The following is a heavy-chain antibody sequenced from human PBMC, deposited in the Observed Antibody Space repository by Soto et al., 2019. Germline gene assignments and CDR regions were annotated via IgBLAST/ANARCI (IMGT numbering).Heavy chain of an antibody. Sequence: QVQLQQWGAGLLKPSETLSLTCAVYGESFSGHYWSWIRQPPGKGLEWIGEINNSGSTNYNPSLKSRVTISVDTSKNQFSLKLSSVTAADTAVYYCARGNFNWIYWGKGTLVTVSS. CDR1: GESFSGHY. CDR3: ARGNFNWIY. CDR2: INNSGST. D-gene: IGHD1-20*01. V-gene: IGHV4-34*01. J-gene: IGHJ4*02.